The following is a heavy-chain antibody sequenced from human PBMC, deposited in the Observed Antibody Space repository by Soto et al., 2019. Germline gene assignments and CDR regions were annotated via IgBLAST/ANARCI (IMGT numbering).Heavy chain of an antibody. D-gene: IGHD3-10*01. CDR1: GFTFSSYA. Sequence: GGSLRLSCAASGFTFSSYAMSWVRQAPGKGLEWVSAISGSGGSTYYTDSVKGRFTISRDNSKNTLYLQMNSLRAEDTAVYYCAKDDGSGSYYLYYYYMDVWGKGTTVTVSS. CDR3: AKDDGSGSYYLYYYYMDV. CDR2: ISGSGGST. J-gene: IGHJ6*03. V-gene: IGHV3-23*01.